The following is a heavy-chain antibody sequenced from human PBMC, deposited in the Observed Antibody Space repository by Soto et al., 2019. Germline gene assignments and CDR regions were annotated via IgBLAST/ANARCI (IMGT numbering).Heavy chain of an antibody. Sequence: EVQLVESGGGLVEPGGSLRLSCAASGFTFSSYSMNWVRQAPGKGLEWVSSISSSSSYIYYADSVKGRFTISRDNAKNSLYLQMNSLRAEDTAVYYCARGSSSSPFYYYGMDVWGQGTTVTVSS. CDR3: ARGSSSSPFYYYGMDV. D-gene: IGHD6-6*01. CDR2: ISSSSSYI. V-gene: IGHV3-21*01. CDR1: GFTFSSYS. J-gene: IGHJ6*02.